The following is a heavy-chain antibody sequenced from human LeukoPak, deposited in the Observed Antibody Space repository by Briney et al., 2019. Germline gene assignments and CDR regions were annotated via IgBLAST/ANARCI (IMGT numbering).Heavy chain of an antibody. CDR3: ARGRSGYSYVHDAFDI. D-gene: IGHD5-18*01. V-gene: IGHV4-59*01. J-gene: IGHJ3*02. Sequence: PSETLSLTCTVSGASISSYYWSWIRQPPGKGLEWIGYIYYSGSTNYNLSLKSRVTISVDTSKNQFSLKLSSVTAADTAVYYCARGRSGYSYVHDAFDIWGQGTMVTVSS. CDR2: IYYSGST. CDR1: GASISSYY.